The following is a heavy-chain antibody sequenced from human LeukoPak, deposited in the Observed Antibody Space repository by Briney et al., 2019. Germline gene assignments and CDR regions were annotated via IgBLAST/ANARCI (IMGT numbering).Heavy chain of an antibody. Sequence: PGGSLRLSCVASGLTFRGYTMNSVRQAPRKRLEWVSSISSTGIYIYYTHSVKGRFTISRDDAKNSLYLQMKSLRAEDTAVYYCARGSGWYFDYWGQGALVAVSS. CDR3: ARGSGWYFDY. D-gene: IGHD6-19*01. CDR2: ISSTGIYI. CDR1: GLTFRGYT. J-gene: IGHJ4*02. V-gene: IGHV3-21*01.